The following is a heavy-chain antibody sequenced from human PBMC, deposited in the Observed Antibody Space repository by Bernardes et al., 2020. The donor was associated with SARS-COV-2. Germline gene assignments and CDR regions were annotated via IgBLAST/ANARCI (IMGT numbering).Heavy chain of an antibody. CDR3: ARERASAEDY. J-gene: IGHJ4*02. V-gene: IGHV3-7*01. CDR2: IKQDGSEE. CDR1: GLTFSSSW. Sequence: SLLLSFASSGLTFSSSWMSWVRQAPGKGLEWVANIKQDGSEEYYVASVKGRFTISRDNTKSSLYLQMNSLRAEDTAVYYCARERASAEDYWGPGTLVTVSS. D-gene: IGHD2-15*01.